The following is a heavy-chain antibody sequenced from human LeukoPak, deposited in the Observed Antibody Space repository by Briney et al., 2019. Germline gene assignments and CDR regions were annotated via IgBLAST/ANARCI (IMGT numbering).Heavy chain of an antibody. J-gene: IGHJ6*03. CDR2: VYHSGIT. CDR1: GYSISSGCY. V-gene: IGHV4-38-2*02. Sequence: SETLSLTCIVSGYSISSGCYWGWIRQPPGKGLEWIGSVYHSGITYYNPSLKSRVTISVDTSKNQFSLKLSSVTAADTAVYYCARKGITMVRGVISIYYYYYYMDVWGKGTTVTISS. CDR3: ARKGITMVRGVISIYYYYYYMDV. D-gene: IGHD3-10*01.